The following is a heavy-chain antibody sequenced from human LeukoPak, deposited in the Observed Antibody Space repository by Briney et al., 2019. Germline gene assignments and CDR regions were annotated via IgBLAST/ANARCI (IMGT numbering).Heavy chain of an antibody. D-gene: IGHD3-10*01. CDR3: ARESPEKWFGELSVGAFDI. J-gene: IGHJ3*02. CDR2: MIPIFGTG. Sequence: SVKLSFKSSGASFSSCTISWVRHAPGQGMEWKGRMIPIFGTGNYAKKFQGRVTITTDESRSTAYMELSSLRYEETAVYFSARESPEKWFGELSVGAFDISGGGAIVTAS. CDR1: GASFSSCT. V-gene: IGHV1-69*05.